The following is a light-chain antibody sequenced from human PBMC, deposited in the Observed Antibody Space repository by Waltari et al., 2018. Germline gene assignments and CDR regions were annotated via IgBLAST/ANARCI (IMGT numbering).Light chain of an antibody. Sequence: DIQLTQSPSFLSASVGDRVTITCRASQGISNYLAWYQQKPGTAPKLLISAASTLQSGVPSRFSGSGSETEFTLTISSLQPEDFATYFCLQLNSYPLTFGGGTNVEIK. J-gene: IGKJ4*01. CDR3: LQLNSYPLT. CDR1: QGISNY. CDR2: AAS. V-gene: IGKV1-9*01.